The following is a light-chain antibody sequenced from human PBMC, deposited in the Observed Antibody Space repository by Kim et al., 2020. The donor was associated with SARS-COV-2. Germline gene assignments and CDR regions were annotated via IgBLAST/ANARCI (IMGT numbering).Light chain of an antibody. J-gene: IGKJ5*01. CDR3: QQYGSSSIT. CDR2: GVS. Sequence: PGERATLSCGASQSVANDYLAWYQQRAGLAPRLLMYGVSSRATGIPDRFSGSGSGTDFTLTISRLEPEDFAVYYCQQYGSSSITFGQGTRLE. V-gene: IGKV3D-20*01. CDR1: QSVANDY.